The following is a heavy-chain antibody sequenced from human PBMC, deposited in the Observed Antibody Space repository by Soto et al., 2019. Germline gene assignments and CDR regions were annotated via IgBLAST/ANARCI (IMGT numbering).Heavy chain of an antibody. CDR3: AKAWGYSYGSGYYYGMDV. V-gene: IGHV3-23*01. J-gene: IGHJ6*02. D-gene: IGHD5-18*01. Sequence: GGSLRLSCAASGFTFNNYAMNWVRQAPGKGLEWVSTIIGSGGSTYYADSVTGRFTISRGNSKNTLSLQMNSLRAEDTAVYYCAKAWGYSYGSGYYYGMDVWGQGTTVTVSS. CDR2: IIGSGGST. CDR1: GFTFNNYA.